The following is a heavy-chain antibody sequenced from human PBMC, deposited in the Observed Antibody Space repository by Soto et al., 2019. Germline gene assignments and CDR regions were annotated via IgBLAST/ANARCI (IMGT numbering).Heavy chain of an antibody. D-gene: IGHD6-6*01. Sequence: ASVKVSCKASGGTFSSYAISWVRQAPGQGLEWMGGVIPIVGTPNYAQKFQGRVTITADESTSTVYMELSSLISEDTAVYFCARGYSSSSDPFDYWGQGTLVTVS. V-gene: IGHV1-69*13. CDR2: VIPIVGTP. J-gene: IGHJ4*02. CDR3: ARGYSSSSDPFDY. CDR1: GGTFSSYA.